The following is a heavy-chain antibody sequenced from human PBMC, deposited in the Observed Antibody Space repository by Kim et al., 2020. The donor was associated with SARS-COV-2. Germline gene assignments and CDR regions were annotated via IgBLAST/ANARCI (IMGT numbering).Heavy chain of an antibody. V-gene: IGHV3-23*01. D-gene: IGHD4-17*01. CDR1: GFTFRNYA. CDR2: ISGSGGST. J-gene: IGHJ6*02. Sequence: GGSLRLSCAASGFTFRNYAMSWVRQAPGKGREWVSVISGSGGSTYYADSVKGRFTISRDNSKNTLYLQINSLRAEDTAVFYCAKDSGTVTPPYGMDVWGQGTTVTVSS. CDR3: AKDSGTVTPPYGMDV.